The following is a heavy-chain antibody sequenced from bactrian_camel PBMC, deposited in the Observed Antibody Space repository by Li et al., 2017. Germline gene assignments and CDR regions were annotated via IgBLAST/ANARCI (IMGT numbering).Heavy chain of an antibody. D-gene: IGHD2*01. CDR2: INNSGGTT. CDR1: GFTFSSSW. J-gene: IGHJ4*01. CDR3: ATRVPTSGGSWWFNY. V-gene: IGHV3S1*01. Sequence: VQLVESGGGLVQPGGSLRLSCVGSGFTFSSSWMYWVRQAPGKGLEWVSTINNSGGTTYSADSVKGRFTISRDNAKNTVYLQMNSLKSEDTALYYCATRVPTSGGSWWFNYWGQGTQVTVS.